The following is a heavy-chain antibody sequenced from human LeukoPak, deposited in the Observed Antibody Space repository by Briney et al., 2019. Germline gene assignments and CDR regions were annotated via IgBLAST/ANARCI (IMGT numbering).Heavy chain of an antibody. CDR1: GYTFTSYY. Sequence: ASVKVSCKASGYTFTSYYMHWVRQAPGQGLEWMGIISPSGGTTTYAQKFQGRVTMTRDTSTSTVYMELSSLRSEDTAVYYCAREGVAATGLDYWGQGTLVTVSS. CDR2: ISPSGGTT. J-gene: IGHJ4*02. CDR3: AREGVAATGLDY. V-gene: IGHV1-46*01. D-gene: IGHD6-13*01.